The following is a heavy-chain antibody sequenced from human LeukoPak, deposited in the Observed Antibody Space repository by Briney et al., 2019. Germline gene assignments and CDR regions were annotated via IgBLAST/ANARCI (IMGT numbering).Heavy chain of an antibody. Sequence: PGRSLRLSCAASGFTFSSYGMHWVRQAPGKGLEWVAVISYDGSNKYYADPVKGRFTISRDNSKNTLYLQMNSLRAEDTAVYYCARGRAESDYFDYWGQGTLVTVSS. CDR1: GFTFSSYG. CDR3: ARGRAESDYFDY. CDR2: ISYDGSNK. D-gene: IGHD3-3*01. V-gene: IGHV3-30*03. J-gene: IGHJ4*02.